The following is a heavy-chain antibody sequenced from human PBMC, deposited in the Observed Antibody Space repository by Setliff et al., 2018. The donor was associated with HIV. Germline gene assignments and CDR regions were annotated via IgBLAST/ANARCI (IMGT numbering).Heavy chain of an antibody. CDR1: GYPFSGYG. CDR3: ARDSSRSSPDYYYYGMDV. J-gene: IGHJ6*02. Sequence: ASVKVSCKASGYPFSGYGISWVRQAPGQGLDWMGGIIPVFGTTNYAQKFQGRVTITADESASTAYMELSSLRSEDTAVYYCARDSSRSSPDYYYYGMDVWGQGTTVTVSS. D-gene: IGHD6-13*01. CDR2: IIPVFGTT. V-gene: IGHV1-69*13.